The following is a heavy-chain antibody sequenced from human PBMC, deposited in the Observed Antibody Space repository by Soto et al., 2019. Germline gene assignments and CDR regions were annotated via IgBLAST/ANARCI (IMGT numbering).Heavy chain of an antibody. D-gene: IGHD6-25*01. CDR3: ARGSGFQAGVHGY. Sequence: EVQLVESGGGLVQPGGSLRLSCAASGFGFSSYWMHWVRQVPGRGLVWVSGINSDGTATKYADSVKGRFAISRDNANNTLHLQMSSLRAEDTAVYYCARGSGFQAGVHGYWGQGTLVTVSS. CDR2: INSDGTAT. J-gene: IGHJ4*02. V-gene: IGHV3-74*03. CDR1: GFGFSSYW.